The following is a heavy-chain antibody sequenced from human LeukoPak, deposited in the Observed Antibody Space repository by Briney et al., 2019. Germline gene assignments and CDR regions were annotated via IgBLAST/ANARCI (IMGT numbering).Heavy chain of an antibody. CDR2: INPGDAGT. J-gene: IGHJ4*02. D-gene: IGHD6-13*01. CDR3: ARDRSGYLDY. Sequence: ASVKVSCTASGYTFTSYYMHWVRQAPGQGLEWMGLINPGDAGTSYAQQFQGRVTMTRDTSTSTVYMELSSLRSEDTAVYYCARDRSGYLDYWGQGTLVTVSS. V-gene: IGHV1-46*01. CDR1: GYTFTSYY.